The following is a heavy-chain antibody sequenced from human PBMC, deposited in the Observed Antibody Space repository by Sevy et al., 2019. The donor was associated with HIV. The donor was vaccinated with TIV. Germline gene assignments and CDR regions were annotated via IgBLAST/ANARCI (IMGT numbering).Heavy chain of an antibody. Sequence: GGSLRLSCVVSGFIFSYYDMNWVRQAPGKGLEWVTSISSSSSYRNYADSVKGRFTVSRDNDKNLVFLQMNSLRTEDTAFYYCARPGNYYDSSGFLYWGQGTLVTVSS. J-gene: IGHJ4*02. CDR3: ARPGNYYDSSGFLY. D-gene: IGHD3-22*01. CDR1: GFIFSYYD. CDR2: ISSSSSYR. V-gene: IGHV3-21*06.